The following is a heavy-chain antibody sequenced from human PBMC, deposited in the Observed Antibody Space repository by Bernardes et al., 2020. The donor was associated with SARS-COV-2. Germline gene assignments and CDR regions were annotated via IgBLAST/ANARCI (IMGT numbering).Heavy chain of an antibody. CDR3: ARAPIFFIAAALFDY. J-gene: IGHJ4*02. CDR2: INPNSGGT. V-gene: IGHV1-2*04. Sequence: ASVKVSCKASGYTFTGYYMHWVRQAPGQGLEWMGWINPNSGGTNYAQKFQGWVTMTRDTSISTAYMELSRLRSDDTAVYYCARAPIFFIAAALFDYWGQGTLVTVSS. CDR1: GYTFTGYY. D-gene: IGHD6-13*01.